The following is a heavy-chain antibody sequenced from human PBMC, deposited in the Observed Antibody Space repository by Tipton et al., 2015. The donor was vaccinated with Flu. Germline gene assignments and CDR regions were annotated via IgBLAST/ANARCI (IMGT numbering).Heavy chain of an antibody. CDR1: GGSISSGSYY. CDR2: IYTSGST. V-gene: IGHV4-61*02. Sequence: LRLSCTVSGGSISSGSYYWSWIRQPAGKGLEWIGRIYTSGSTNYNPSLKSRVTISVDTSKNQFSLKLSSVTAAGTAVYYCARGRAVAGFRGFDYWGQGTLVTVSS. D-gene: IGHD6-19*01. J-gene: IGHJ4*02. CDR3: ARGRAVAGFRGFDY.